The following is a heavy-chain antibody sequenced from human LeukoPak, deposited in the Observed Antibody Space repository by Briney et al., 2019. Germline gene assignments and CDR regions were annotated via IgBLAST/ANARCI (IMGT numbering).Heavy chain of an antibody. D-gene: IGHD3-16*01. V-gene: IGHV3-33*01. CDR1: GFTFSSYG. CDR2: IWYDGSNK. Sequence: GGSLRLSCAASGFTFSSYGMHWVRQAPGKGLEWMAVIWYDGSNKYYADSVKGRFTISRGNSKNTLYLQMNSLRAEDTAVYYCARGGGLDVWGQGATVTVSS. CDR3: ARGGGLDV. J-gene: IGHJ6*02.